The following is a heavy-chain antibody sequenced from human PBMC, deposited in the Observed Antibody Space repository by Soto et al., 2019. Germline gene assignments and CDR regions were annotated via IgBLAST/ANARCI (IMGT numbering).Heavy chain of an antibody. CDR2: INAGNGNT. V-gene: IGHV1-3*01. J-gene: IGHJ4*02. Sequence: GASVKVSCKASGYTFTSYAMHWVRQAPGQRLEWMGWINAGNGNTKYSQKFQGRVTITRDTSASTAYMELSSLRSEDTAVYYCARGPRGGYYYDSSGYQDYRGQGTLVTVSS. CDR3: ARGPRGGYYYDSSGYQDY. D-gene: IGHD3-22*01. CDR1: GYTFTSYA.